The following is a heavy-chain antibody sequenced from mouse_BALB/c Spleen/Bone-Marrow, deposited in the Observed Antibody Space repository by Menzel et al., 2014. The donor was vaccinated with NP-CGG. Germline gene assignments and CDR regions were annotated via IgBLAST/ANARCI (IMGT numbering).Heavy chain of an antibody. V-gene: IGHV10-1*02. CDR2: IRSKSNNYAT. CDR1: GLTFNTYA. CDR3: VRSDDGCFAY. Sequence: EVQLVESGGGLVQPKGSLKLSCAASGLTFNTYAMNWVRQAPGKGLEWVARIRSKSNNYATYYADSVKDRFTVSRDDSQSMLFLQMNNLKTEDTAMYYCVRSDDGCFAYWGQGTLVTVSA. D-gene: IGHD2-3*01. J-gene: IGHJ3*01.